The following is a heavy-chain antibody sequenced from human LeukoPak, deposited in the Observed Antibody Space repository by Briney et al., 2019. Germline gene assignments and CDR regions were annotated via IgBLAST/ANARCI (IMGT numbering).Heavy chain of an antibody. CDR2: INSEGSIT. Sequence: PGGSLRLSCAASGFTFSSHWMHWVRQAPGKGLVWVSRINSEGSITTYADSAQGRFTISRDNAKNTLYLQMNSLRVEDTAVYYCARGVRGGELNYWGQGTLVTVSS. CDR1: GFTFSSHW. V-gene: IGHV3-74*01. J-gene: IGHJ4*02. CDR3: ARGVRGGELNY. D-gene: IGHD1-7*01.